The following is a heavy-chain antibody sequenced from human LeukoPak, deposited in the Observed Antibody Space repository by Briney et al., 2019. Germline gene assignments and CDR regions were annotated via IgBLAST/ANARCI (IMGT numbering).Heavy chain of an antibody. J-gene: IGHJ4*02. CDR2: ISGSGSTK. CDR1: GFTFSDYY. D-gene: IGHD3-10*01. CDR3: ARRYYYNSGSYPFDY. V-gene: IGHV3-11*01. Sequence: GGSLRLSCEASGFTFSDYYMSWIRQAPGKGLEWVSYISGSGSTKYYADSVKGRFTISRDNAKNSLYLQMNSLRAEDTAVYYCARRYYYNSGSYPFDYWGQGTLVTVSS.